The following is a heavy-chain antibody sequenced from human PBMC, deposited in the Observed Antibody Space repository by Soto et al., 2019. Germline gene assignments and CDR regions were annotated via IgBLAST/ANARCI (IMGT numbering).Heavy chain of an antibody. CDR3: GISRDGYSHGTV. V-gene: IGHV3-33*01. D-gene: IGHD2-15*01. CDR1: GFIISNYG. Sequence: QGQLVESGGGVVQPGRSLRLSCAASGFIISNYGMHWVPQAPGKGLEWVSGMWYDGTQTPYPDSVKGRFTISRDTSKNMLYLQMNSLRADSTSMYYFGISRDGYSHGTVWGQGTLVTVSS. CDR2: MWYDGTQT. J-gene: IGHJ4*02.